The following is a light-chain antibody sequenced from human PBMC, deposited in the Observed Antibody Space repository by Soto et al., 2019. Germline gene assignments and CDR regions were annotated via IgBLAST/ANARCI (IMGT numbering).Light chain of an antibody. CDR3: HEYNNYGGYT. J-gene: IGKJ2*01. V-gene: IGKV1-5*03. Sequence: DIQMTQSPSTLSASVGDRVTITCRASQSISSWLAWYQQKPGQAPKLLIYKASSLESGVPSRFRGSGSVTEFTLTISSLQPDDFATCYCHEYNNYGGYTCGQGTKLQIK. CDR2: KAS. CDR1: QSISSW.